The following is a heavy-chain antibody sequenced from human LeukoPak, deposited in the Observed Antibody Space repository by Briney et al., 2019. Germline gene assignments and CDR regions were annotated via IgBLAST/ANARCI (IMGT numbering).Heavy chain of an antibody. CDR3: AKDLEYYNSFACDI. D-gene: IGHD3-3*01. Sequence: GGSLRLFCAASGFTFNNYGVNWVRQAPGKGLEWVSGISGNGDTRYYADSAKGRFTISRDNSKNTLFMQMNSLTAEDTAMYYCAKDLEYYNSFACDIWGQGTMVTISS. CDR2: ISGNGDTR. CDR1: GFTFNNYG. J-gene: IGHJ3*02. V-gene: IGHV3-23*01.